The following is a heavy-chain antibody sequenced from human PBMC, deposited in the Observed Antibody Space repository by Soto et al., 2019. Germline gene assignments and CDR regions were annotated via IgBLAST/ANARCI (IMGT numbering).Heavy chain of an antibody. V-gene: IGHV3-30*18. CDR3: AKDAPYYYDSSGYYGPFDY. Sequence: QPGGSLRLSCAASGFTFSSYGIHWVRQAPGKGLEWVALISYDGSNKYYADSVKGRFTISRDNSKNTLNLQMNSLRAEDTAMYYCAKDAPYYYDSSGYYGPFDYWGQGTLVTVSS. J-gene: IGHJ4*02. CDR2: ISYDGSNK. D-gene: IGHD3-22*01. CDR1: GFTFSSYG.